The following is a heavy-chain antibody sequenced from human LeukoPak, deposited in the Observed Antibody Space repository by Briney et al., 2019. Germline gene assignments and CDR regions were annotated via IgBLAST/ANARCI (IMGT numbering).Heavy chain of an antibody. J-gene: IGHJ6*02. D-gene: IGHD1-14*01. Sequence: GGSLRLSCAASGFTFSSYSMNWVRQTPGKGLEWVSYISSNTIKKYADSVKGRFTISRDNAKSSLYLQMNSLRAEDTAVYYCARDIAEHGMDVWGQGTTVTVSS. CDR2: ISSNTIK. CDR1: GFTFSSYS. CDR3: ARDIAEHGMDV. V-gene: IGHV3-48*04.